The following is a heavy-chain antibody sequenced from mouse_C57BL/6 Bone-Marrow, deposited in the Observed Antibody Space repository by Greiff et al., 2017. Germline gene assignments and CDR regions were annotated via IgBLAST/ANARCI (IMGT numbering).Heavy chain of an antibody. V-gene: IGHV2-6-1*01. CDR2: IWSGGST. J-gene: IGHJ4*01. Sequence: VKLVESGPGLVAPSQSLSITCTVSGFSLTSYGVHWVSQPPGTGLEWLVVIWSGGSTTYNSALKTRLGISKDNSKSQVVLKMNSLQTDDTAMYYEARHVPAYYSNYYYAMDYWGQGTSVTVSS. CDR1: GFSLTSYG. CDR3: ARHVPAYYSNYYYAMDY. D-gene: IGHD2-5*01.